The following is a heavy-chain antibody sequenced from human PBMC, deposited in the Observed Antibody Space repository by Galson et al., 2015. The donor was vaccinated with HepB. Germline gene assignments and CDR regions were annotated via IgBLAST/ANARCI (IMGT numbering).Heavy chain of an antibody. CDR2: IIPLFGTA. J-gene: IGHJ4*02. V-gene: IGHV1-69*13. D-gene: IGHD3-9*01. Sequence: QSGAEVKKPGASVKVSCKASGYTFTSYGINWVRQAPGRGLEWMGGIIPLFGTANYAQKFQGRVTITADESTTTAFMELRTLRSDDTAVYYCARVFSGEPTLQYFFYWGQGTLVTVSS. CDR1: GYTFTSYG. CDR3: ARVFSGEPTLQYFFY.